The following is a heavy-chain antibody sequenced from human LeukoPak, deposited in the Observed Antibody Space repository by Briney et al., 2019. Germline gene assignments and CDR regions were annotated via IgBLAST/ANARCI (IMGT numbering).Heavy chain of an antibody. D-gene: IGHD1-26*01. Sequence: GGSLRLSCAASGFTFSSYSTNWVRQAPGKGLEWVSSISSSSSYIYYADSVKGRFTISRDNAKTSLYLQMNSLRAEDTAVYYCARDKIVGATYFDYWGQGILVTVSS. J-gene: IGHJ4*02. V-gene: IGHV3-21*04. CDR1: GFTFSSYS. CDR3: ARDKIVGATYFDY. CDR2: ISSSSSYI.